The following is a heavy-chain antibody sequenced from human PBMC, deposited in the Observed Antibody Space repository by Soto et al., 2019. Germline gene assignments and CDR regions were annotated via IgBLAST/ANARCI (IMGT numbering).Heavy chain of an antibody. J-gene: IGHJ4*02. CDR3: ARDKWELLWGSVHFDY. V-gene: IGHV1-18*01. CDR1: GYTFTSYG. CDR2: ISAYNGNT. Sequence: QVQLVQSGAEVKKPGASVKVSCKASGYTFTSYGISWVRQAPGQGLEWMGWISAYNGNTNYAQKLQDRVTMTTDTSTSTAYMELRSLRSDDTAVYYCARDKWELLWGSVHFDYWGQGTLVTVSS. D-gene: IGHD1-26*01.